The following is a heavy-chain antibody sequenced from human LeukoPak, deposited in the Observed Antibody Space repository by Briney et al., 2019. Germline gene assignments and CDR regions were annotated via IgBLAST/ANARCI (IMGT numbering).Heavy chain of an antibody. V-gene: IGHV3-23*01. D-gene: IGHD2-2*01. J-gene: IGHJ4*02. CDR3: ARGVVPAAISEFHY. CDR1: GFTFSSYA. Sequence: PGGSLRLSCAASGFTFSSYAMNWVRQAPGRGLEWVSGFSGSGGTTYYADSVKGRFTISRDNSKNTLYLQMNSLRAEDTAVYYCARGVVPAAISEFHYWGQGTLVTVSS. CDR2: FSGSGGTT.